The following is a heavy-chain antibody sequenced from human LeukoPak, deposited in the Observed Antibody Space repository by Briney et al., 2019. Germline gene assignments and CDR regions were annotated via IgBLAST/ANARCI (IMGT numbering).Heavy chain of an antibody. Sequence: APVKVSCKASGYTFTSYYMHWVRQAPGQGLEWMGGIIPIFGTANYAQKFQGRVTITTDESTSTAYMELSSLRSEDTAVYYCARTTMVRGVIPTNFDYWGQGTLVTVSS. D-gene: IGHD3-10*01. CDR3: ARTTMVRGVIPTNFDY. J-gene: IGHJ4*02. CDR2: IIPIFGTA. CDR1: GYTFTSYY. V-gene: IGHV1-69*05.